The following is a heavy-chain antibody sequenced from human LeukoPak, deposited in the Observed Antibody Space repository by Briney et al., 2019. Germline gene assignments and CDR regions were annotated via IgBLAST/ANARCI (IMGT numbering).Heavy chain of an antibody. CDR2: IIHSGST. Sequence: SETLSLTCAVYGGSFSGYYWSWIRQPPGKGLEWIGEIIHSGSTNYNPSLKSRVTISVDTSKNQFSLKLSSVTAADTAVYYCASPPASRYSGYGYWGQGTLVTVSS. CDR3: ASPPASRYSGYGY. CDR1: GGSFSGYY. J-gene: IGHJ4*02. V-gene: IGHV4-34*12. D-gene: IGHD5-12*01.